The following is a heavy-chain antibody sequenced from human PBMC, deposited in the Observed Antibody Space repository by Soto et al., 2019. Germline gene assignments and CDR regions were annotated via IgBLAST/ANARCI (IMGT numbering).Heavy chain of an antibody. J-gene: IGHJ6*02. V-gene: IGHV3-30-3*01. CDR2: ISYDGSNK. CDR1: GFTFSSYA. Sequence: LRLSCAASGFTFSSYAMHWVRQAPGKGLEWVAVISYDGSNKYYADSVKGRFTISRDNSKNTLYLQMNSLRAEDTAVYYCARNPSYYYDSSGYYPYYYYYYGMDVWGQGTTVTVSS. CDR3: ARNPSYYYDSSGYYPYYYYYYGMDV. D-gene: IGHD3-22*01.